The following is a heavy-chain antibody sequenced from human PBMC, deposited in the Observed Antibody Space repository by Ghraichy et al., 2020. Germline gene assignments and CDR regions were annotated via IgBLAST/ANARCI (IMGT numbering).Heavy chain of an antibody. CDR3: AKSVGSKELRYFDWLLYGY. D-gene: IGHD3-9*01. CDR1: GFTFSSYA. V-gene: IGHV3-23*01. Sequence: GGSLRLSCAASGFTFSSYAMSWVRQAPGKGLEWVSAISGSGGSTYYADSVKGRFTISRDNSKNTLYLQMNSLRAEDTAVYYCAKSVGSKELRYFDWLLYGYWGQGTLVTVSS. J-gene: IGHJ4*02. CDR2: ISGSGGST.